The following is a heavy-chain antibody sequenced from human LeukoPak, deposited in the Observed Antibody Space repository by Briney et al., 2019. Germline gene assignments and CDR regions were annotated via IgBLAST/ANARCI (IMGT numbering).Heavy chain of an antibody. Sequence: GGSLRLSCAASGFIFSTYSMNWVRQAPGKGLEWVSSISSSSYHIYYADSVKGRFTISRDNAKNSLYLQMDSLRAEDTAVYYCARRFYYDSSGYFYEPYNFDSWGQGTLVTVSS. J-gene: IGHJ4*02. CDR2: ISSSSYHI. V-gene: IGHV3-21*01. CDR1: GFIFSTYS. D-gene: IGHD3-22*01. CDR3: ARRFYYDSSGYFYEPYNFDS.